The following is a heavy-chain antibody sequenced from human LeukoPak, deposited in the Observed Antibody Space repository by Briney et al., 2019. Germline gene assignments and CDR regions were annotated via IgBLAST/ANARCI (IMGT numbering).Heavy chain of an antibody. CDR2: ISWNSGSI. V-gene: IGHV3-9*01. J-gene: IGHJ4*02. D-gene: IGHD2-2*01. CDR1: GFTFDDYA. CDR3: AKGGAVVVPAALDY. Sequence: GGSLTLSCAASGFTFDDYAMHWVRQAPGKGLEWVSGISWNSGSIGYADSVKGRFTISRDNAKNSLYLQMNSLRAEDTALYYCAKGGAVVVPAALDYWGQGTLVTVSS.